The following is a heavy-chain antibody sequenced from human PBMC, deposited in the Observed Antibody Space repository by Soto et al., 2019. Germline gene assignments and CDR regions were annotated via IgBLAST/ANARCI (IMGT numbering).Heavy chain of an antibody. D-gene: IGHD3-16*01. CDR1: GFSLDTWGVG. CDR3: ARALGSWGSYYFDH. Sequence: QITLKESGPKLVRPTQTLTLTCTGSGFSLDTWGVGVGWIRQSPGKAPEWLALIYWDDDKRYSPSLKNRLTITKDTSKNQVVLTVTNMDPVDTVTYYCARALGSWGSYYFDHWGQGTLVTVSS. V-gene: IGHV2-5*02. CDR2: IYWDDDK. J-gene: IGHJ4*02.